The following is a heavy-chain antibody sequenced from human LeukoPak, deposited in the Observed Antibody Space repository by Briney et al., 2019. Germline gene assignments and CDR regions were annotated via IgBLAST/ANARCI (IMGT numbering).Heavy chain of an antibody. CDR1: GFTFSSYA. CDR2: ISGSGGST. V-gene: IGHV3-23*01. Sequence: PGGSLRLSCAASGFTFSSYAMSWVRQAPGKGLEWVSAISGSGGSTYYADSVKGRFTISRDNSENTLYLQMNSLRAEDTAVYYCAKDRSGYGYFDYWGQGTLVTVSS. J-gene: IGHJ4*02. CDR3: AKDRSGYGYFDY. D-gene: IGHD5-12*01.